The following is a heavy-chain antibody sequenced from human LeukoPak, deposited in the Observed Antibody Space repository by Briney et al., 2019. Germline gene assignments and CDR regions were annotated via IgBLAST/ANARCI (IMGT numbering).Heavy chain of an antibody. CDR1: GYRFLTYW. J-gene: IGHJ5*02. CDR3: ARGSIVGGDWFDP. D-gene: IGHD1-26*01. Sequence: PGESRQTSCKASGYRFLTYWIGWVRQMPGKGLEWMGIIYPGDSDTRYSPSFQGQVTISADQSISTAYLQWSSLKASDTAMYYCARGSIVGGDWFDPWGQGSLVTVSS. V-gene: IGHV5-51*01. CDR2: IYPGDSDT.